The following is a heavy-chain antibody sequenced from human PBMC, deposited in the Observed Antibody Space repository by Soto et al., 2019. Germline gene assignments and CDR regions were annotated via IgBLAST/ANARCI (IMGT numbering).Heavy chain of an antibody. D-gene: IGHD6-6*01. V-gene: IGHV1-8*01. J-gene: IGHJ5*02. CDR2: MNPNSGNT. CDR1: GYTFTSYV. CDR3: XXXXRSIAASWFDP. Sequence: QVQLVQSGAEVKKPGASVKVSCKASGYTFTSYVNWVRQATGQGLEWMGWMNPNSGNTAYAQKFXXXXXXXXXXXXXXXXXXXXXXXXXXXXXXXXXXXXRSIAASWFDPWGQGTLVTV.